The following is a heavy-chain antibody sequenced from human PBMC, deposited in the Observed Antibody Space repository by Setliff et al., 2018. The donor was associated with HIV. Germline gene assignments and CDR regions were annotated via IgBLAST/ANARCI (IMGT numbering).Heavy chain of an antibody. CDR2: INTNTGNP. D-gene: IGHD3-3*01. CDR3: ARGTRYNFWSGSYSAYYFDY. V-gene: IGHV7-4-1*02. Sequence: ASVKVSCKASGYTFTSYAMNWVRQAPGQGLEWMGWINTNTGNPTYAQGFTGRFVFSLDTSVGTAYLQISSLKAEDTAVYYCARGTRYNFWSGSYSAYYFDYWGQGTLVTVSS. CDR1: GYTFTSYA. J-gene: IGHJ4*02.